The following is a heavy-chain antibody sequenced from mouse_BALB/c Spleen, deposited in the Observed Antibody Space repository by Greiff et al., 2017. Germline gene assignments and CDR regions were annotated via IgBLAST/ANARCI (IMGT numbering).Heavy chain of an antibody. CDR3: GGDRLYDYGFAY. CDR2: IDPSDSET. V-gene: IGHV1-61*01. J-gene: IGHJ3*01. Sequence: QVQLQQPGAELVRPGASVKLSCKASGYTFTSYWMNWVKQRLGQGLEWIGMIDPSDSETHYNQMFKDKATLTVDKSSSTAYMQLSSLTSEDSAVYYCGGDRLYDYGFAYWGQGTLVTVSA. CDR1: GYTFTSYW. D-gene: IGHD2-4*01.